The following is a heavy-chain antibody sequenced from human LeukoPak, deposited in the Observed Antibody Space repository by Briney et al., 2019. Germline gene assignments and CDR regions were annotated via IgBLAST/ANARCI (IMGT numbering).Heavy chain of an antibody. V-gene: IGHV3-13*01. CDR2: IGTAADT. J-gene: IGHJ2*01. CDR3: ARDRATAAAFGANWYYDI. D-gene: IGHD6-13*01. Sequence: GGSLRLSCAASGFTFSKYDMHWVRQATGKGLKWVSTIGTAADTFYPDSVKGRFTISRENAKNSLYLQMNSLEVGDTAVYYCARDRATAAAFGANWYYDIWGRGTLVTVSS. CDR1: GFTFSKYD.